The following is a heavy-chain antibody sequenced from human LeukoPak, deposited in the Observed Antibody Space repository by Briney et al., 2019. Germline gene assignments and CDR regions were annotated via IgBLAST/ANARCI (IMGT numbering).Heavy chain of an antibody. Sequence: GGSLRLSCAASGFTFSSYAMSWVRQAPGKGLEWVSAISGSGGSTYYADSVKGRFTISRDNSKNTLYLQMDSLRAEDTAVYYCAKAYASGSYGYYYGMDVWGKGTTVTVSS. CDR1: GFTFSSYA. CDR2: ISGSGGST. D-gene: IGHD3-10*01. J-gene: IGHJ6*04. V-gene: IGHV3-23*01. CDR3: AKAYASGSYGYYYGMDV.